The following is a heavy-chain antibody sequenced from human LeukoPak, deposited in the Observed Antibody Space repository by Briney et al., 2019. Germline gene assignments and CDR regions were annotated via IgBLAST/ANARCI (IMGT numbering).Heavy chain of an antibody. J-gene: IGHJ5*02. D-gene: IGHD5-12*01. CDR1: GVSISSYY. CDR2: IYYSGST. Sequence: SETLSLSCTVSGVSISSYYWSWVRQPPGKGLEWIGYIYYSGSTTYNPSLKSRVTISVDTSNNQISLKLSSVTAADTAVYYCARDGYDSSWFDPWGQGTLVTVSS. V-gene: IGHV4-59*01. CDR3: ARDGYDSSWFDP.